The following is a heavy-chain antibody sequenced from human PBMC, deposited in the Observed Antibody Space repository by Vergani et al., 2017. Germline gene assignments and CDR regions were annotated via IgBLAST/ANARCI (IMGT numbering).Heavy chain of an antibody. CDR3: ARFTYDLYAFDI. Sequence: QVQLQESGPGLVKPSETLSLTCTVSGGSISSYYWSWIRQPPGKGLEWIGYIYYSGSTNYNPSLKSRVTISVDTSKNQFSLKLSSVTAADTAVYYCARFTYDLYAFDIWGQGTMVTVSS. CDR1: GGSISSYY. J-gene: IGHJ3*02. D-gene: IGHD3-22*01. CDR2: IYYSGST. V-gene: IGHV4-59*01.